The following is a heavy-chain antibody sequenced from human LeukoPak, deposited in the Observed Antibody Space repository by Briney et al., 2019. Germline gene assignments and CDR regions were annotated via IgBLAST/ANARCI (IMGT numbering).Heavy chain of an antibody. CDR2: IHPGDSDT. V-gene: IGHV5-51*01. D-gene: IGHD5-18*01. Sequence: EESLKISCKGSGYTFTGYWIGWVRQMPGKGLEWMGVIHPGDSDTRYSPSFQGQVTISADKSITTAYLQWSSLKASDTAMYYCARGRNTAMDPFDYWGQGTLVTVSS. J-gene: IGHJ4*02. CDR3: ARGRNTAMDPFDY. CDR1: GYTFTGYW.